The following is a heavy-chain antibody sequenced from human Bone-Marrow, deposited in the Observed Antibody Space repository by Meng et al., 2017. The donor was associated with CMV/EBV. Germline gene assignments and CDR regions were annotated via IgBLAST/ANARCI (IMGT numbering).Heavy chain of an antibody. D-gene: IGHD7-27*01. V-gene: IGHV1-2*02. CDR1: GYTFTPYY. Sequence: ASVKVSCKTSGYTFTPYYIHWMRQAPGQGLEWVGCIYPNSGGTAYAQRFQGRVTMTRDTSINTAYMEMSRLTSDDTAVYYCARENWVFDYWGQGTLVTGSS. CDR3: ARENWVFDY. CDR2: IYPNSGGT. J-gene: IGHJ4*02.